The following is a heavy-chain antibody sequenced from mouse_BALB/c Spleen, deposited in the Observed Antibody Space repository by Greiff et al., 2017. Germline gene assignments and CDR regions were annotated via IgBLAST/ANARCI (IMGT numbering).Heavy chain of an antibody. CDR2: IWAGGST. J-gene: IGHJ4*01. D-gene: IGHD1-2*01. V-gene: IGHV2-9*02. Sequence: VQLQESGPGLVAPSQSLSITCTVSGFSLTSYGVHWVRQPPGKGLEWLGVIWAGGSTNYNSALMSRLSISKDNSKSQVFLKMNSLQTDDTAMYYCARGYYGYDYAMDYWGRGTSVTVSS. CDR3: ARGYYGYDYAMDY. CDR1: GFSLTSYG.